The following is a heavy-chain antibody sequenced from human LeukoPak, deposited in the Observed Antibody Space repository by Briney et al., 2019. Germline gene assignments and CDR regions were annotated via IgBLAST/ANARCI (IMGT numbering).Heavy chain of an antibody. J-gene: IGHJ5*02. V-gene: IGHV3-9*01. CDR3: ARGVKSAIGKWNYVWFDP. D-gene: IGHD1-7*01. CDR1: GFTFDDYA. Sequence: GGSLRLSCAASGFTFDDYAMHWVRQAPGKGLEWVSGISWNSGSIGYADSVKGRFTISRDNAKNSLYLQMNGLRAEDTAVYYCARGVKSAIGKWNYVWFDPWGPGTLVTVSS. CDR2: ISWNSGSI.